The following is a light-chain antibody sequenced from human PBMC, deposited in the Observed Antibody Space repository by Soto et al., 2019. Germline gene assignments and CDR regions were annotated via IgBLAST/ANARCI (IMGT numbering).Light chain of an antibody. CDR1: NIGSKS. CDR3: QVWHSSSDHYV. J-gene: IGLJ1*01. CDR2: DDS. Sequence: SYELTQPPSVSVAPGQTARITCGGTNIGSKSVHWYQQKPGQAPVLVVYDDSDRPSGIPERVSGSNSGNTATLTISRVEAVDEADYYCQVWHSSSDHYVFGTGTKVTVL. V-gene: IGLV3-21*02.